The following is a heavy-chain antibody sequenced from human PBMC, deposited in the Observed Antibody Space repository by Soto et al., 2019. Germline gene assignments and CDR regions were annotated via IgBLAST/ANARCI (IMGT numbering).Heavy chain of an antibody. CDR2: IYNGGST. CDR3: ARVGPWVPYYYDSSPYTFENWFDP. CDR1: GYSISSGYY. V-gene: IGHV4-38-2*01. D-gene: IGHD3-22*01. Sequence: PSETLSLTCAVSGYSISSGYYWGLLRQPPGKGLERIGSIYNGGSTYYNPSLNSRVTLSIDMTNNHVSLLLNPVTAEATAVYYCARVGPWVPYYYDSSPYTFENWFDPWGQGTLVTVSS. J-gene: IGHJ5*02.